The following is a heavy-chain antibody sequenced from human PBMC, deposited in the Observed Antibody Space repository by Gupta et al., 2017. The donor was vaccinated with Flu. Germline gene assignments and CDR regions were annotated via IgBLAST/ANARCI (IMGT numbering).Heavy chain of an antibody. CDR2: ISGSGSVT. Sequence: SSYGMSWVRQAPGRGLEWVSSISGSGSVTFSADSVKGRFTISRDNSKNTLYLQMNSLRPEDTAVYYCAKDWTAVGTSPNDAWGRGSLVIVSS. CDR3: AKDWTAVGTSPNDA. J-gene: IGHJ5*02. CDR1: SSYG. D-gene: IGHD1-26*01. V-gene: IGHV3-23*01.